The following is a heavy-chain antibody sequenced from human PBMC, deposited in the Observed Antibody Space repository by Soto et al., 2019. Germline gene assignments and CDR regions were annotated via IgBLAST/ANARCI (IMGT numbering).Heavy chain of an antibody. CDR2: IRSKAYGGTT. CDR1: GFTFGDYA. D-gene: IGHD5-18*01. CDR3: TRGRLWRRLCCADY. V-gene: IGHV3-49*03. J-gene: IGHJ4*02. Sequence: GGSLRLSCTASGFTFGDYAMSWFRQAPGKGLEWVGFIRSKAYGGTTEYAASVKGRFTISRDDSKSIAYLQMNSLKTEDTAVYYCTRGRLWRRLCCADYWGQGTLVTVSS.